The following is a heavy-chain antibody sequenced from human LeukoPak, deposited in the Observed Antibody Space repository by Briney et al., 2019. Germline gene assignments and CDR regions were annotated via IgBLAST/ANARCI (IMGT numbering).Heavy chain of an antibody. CDR1: GGSISSYY. CDR2: LYYSGST. J-gene: IGHJ3*01. V-gene: IGHV4-59*01. CDR3: AREGRYCGGDCLDAFDF. D-gene: IGHD2-21*02. Sequence: PSETLSLTCTVSGGSISSYYWSWIRQPPGKGLEWIGYLYYSGSTNYNLSLKSRVTISVDTSKNQFSLKLSSVTAADTAVYYCAREGRYCGGDCLDAFDFWGQGTMVTVSS.